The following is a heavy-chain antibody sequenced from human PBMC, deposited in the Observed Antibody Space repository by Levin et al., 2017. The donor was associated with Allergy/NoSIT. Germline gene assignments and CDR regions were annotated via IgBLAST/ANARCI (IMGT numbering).Heavy chain of an antibody. V-gene: IGHV3-7*01. CDR3: ARDTGMGGEA. D-gene: IGHD3-10*01. Sequence: GGSLRLSCEASGFTLSTSWMSWVRQAPGKGLEWVANIKQDGSQTYYLDSVKGRLIISRDNAKNSLILQLTDLRPEDTAICSRARDTGMGGEAWGQGTLVTVSS. CDR1: GFTLSTSW. J-gene: IGHJ1*01. CDR2: IKQDGSQT.